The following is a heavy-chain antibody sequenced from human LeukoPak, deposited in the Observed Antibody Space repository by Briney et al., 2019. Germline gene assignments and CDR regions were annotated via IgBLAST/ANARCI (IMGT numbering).Heavy chain of an antibody. Sequence: GGSLRLSCAVSGFIFSDHYMDWVRQAPGKGLEWVGRTRNKVNSYTTEYAASVKGRFTISRDDSKNSLYLQMNSLKTEDTAVYYCARGGSWDAFHIWGQGTMVTVSS. CDR3: ARGGSWDAFHI. J-gene: IGHJ3*02. V-gene: IGHV3-72*01. CDR1: GFIFSDHY. CDR2: TRNKVNSYTT. D-gene: IGHD2-15*01.